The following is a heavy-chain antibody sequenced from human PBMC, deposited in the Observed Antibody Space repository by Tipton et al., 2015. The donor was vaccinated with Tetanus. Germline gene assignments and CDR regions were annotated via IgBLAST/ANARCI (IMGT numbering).Heavy chain of an antibody. V-gene: IGHV4-59*02. CDR1: GDSVSGYY. J-gene: IGHJ1*01. CDR2: VYYTGDT. CDR3: AGVTAQRTELYFEH. D-gene: IGHD2-8*02. Sequence: QLVQSGAEVKPSEKLSLTCTVSGDSVSGYYWSWIRQPPGKGLEWVGYVYYTGDTNYNPSLKSRVTISLDRSENQISLKMTSVTAADTAVYYCAGVTAQRTELYFEHWGQGTQVTVSS.